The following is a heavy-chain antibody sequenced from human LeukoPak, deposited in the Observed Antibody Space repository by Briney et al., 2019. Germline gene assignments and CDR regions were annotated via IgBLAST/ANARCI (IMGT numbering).Heavy chain of an antibody. CDR2: ISYDGRNK. D-gene: IGHD6-19*01. CDR1: GFSFSSHG. Sequence: PGGSLRLSCAASGFSFSSHGMHWVRQGPGKGLEWEAFISYDGRNKYYGDSVKGRFTISRDNAKNTLYLQMNNPTVEDTALYYCARDRSGWYKDAFDIWGQGTMVTASS. J-gene: IGHJ3*02. CDR3: ARDRSGWYKDAFDI. V-gene: IGHV3-30*03.